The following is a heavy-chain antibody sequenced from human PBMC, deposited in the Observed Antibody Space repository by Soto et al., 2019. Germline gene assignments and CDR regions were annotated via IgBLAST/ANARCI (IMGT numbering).Heavy chain of an antibody. D-gene: IGHD3-22*01. J-gene: IGHJ4*02. Sequence: GGSLRLSCAASGFTFSSHAMHWVRQAPGKGLEWVAGISYDGNNNYYADSVKGRFTISRDNSKNTLYVQMNSLRAEDTAVYYCARDGGHSSGYFTYWGQGTLVTVSS. CDR3: ARDGGHSSGYFTY. CDR1: GFTFSSHA. V-gene: IGHV3-30-3*01. CDR2: ISYDGNNN.